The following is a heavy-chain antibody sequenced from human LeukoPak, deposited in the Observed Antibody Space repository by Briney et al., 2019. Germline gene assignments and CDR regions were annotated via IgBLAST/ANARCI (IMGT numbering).Heavy chain of an antibody. CDR1: GFTFSSYA. CDR3: AKDFTYDSYGYGDY. D-gene: IGHD5-18*01. CDR2: ISGSGGST. Sequence: PGGSLRLSCAASGFTFSSYAMSWVRQAPGKGLEWVSAISGSGGSTYYADSVKGRFTISRDNSKNTLYLQMNSLRAGDTAVYYCAKDFTYDSYGYGDYWGQGTLVTVSS. J-gene: IGHJ4*02. V-gene: IGHV3-23*01.